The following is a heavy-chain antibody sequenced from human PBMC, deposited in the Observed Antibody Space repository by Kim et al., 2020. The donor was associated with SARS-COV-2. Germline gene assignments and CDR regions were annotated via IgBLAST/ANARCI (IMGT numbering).Heavy chain of an antibody. J-gene: IGHJ4*02. V-gene: IGHV3-23*01. CDR3: AKDSTRDTAVVPIDY. D-gene: IGHD5-18*01. Sequence: DSVKGRFTISRDNSKNTLYLQMNSLRAEDTAVYYCAKDSTRDTAVVPIDYWGQGTLVTVSS.